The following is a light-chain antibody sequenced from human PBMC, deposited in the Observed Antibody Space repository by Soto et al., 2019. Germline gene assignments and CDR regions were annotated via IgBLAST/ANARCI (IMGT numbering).Light chain of an antibody. J-gene: IGKJ1*01. CDR3: LQHYNYPRT. Sequence: AILMTQSPSSLAASVGDRVTISCRASQGIRSQLGWYQQKPGKAPKVLISSASSLQSGVPSRFSDSGSGTDFTLTISSLQPEDFATYYCLQHYNYPRTFGQGTRVEIK. V-gene: IGKV1-6*01. CDR2: SAS. CDR1: QGIRSQ.